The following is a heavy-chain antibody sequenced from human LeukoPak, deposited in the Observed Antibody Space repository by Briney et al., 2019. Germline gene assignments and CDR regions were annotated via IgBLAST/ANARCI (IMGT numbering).Heavy chain of an antibody. Sequence: PGGSLRLSCAASGFTFSSYGMHWVRQAPGKGLEWVAVISYDGSNKYYADSVKGRFTISRDNSKNTLYLQMNSLRAEDTAVYYCAKVGFAVAGATSGDYWGQGTLVTVSS. J-gene: IGHJ4*02. CDR2: ISYDGSNK. D-gene: IGHD6-19*01. CDR1: GFTFSSYG. V-gene: IGHV3-30*18. CDR3: AKVGFAVAGATSGDY.